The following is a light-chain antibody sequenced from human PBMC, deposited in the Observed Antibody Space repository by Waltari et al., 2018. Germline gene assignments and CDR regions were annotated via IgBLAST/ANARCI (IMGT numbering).Light chain of an antibody. V-gene: IGLV2-14*03. Sequence: QSVVTQPDFVSGSPGQSITISCTVPPTDLNTYNFSPWYQKYPGKAPRLIIYDVSARPSGISSRFSGSKSGNTASLTISGLQAEDEADYYCSSFASTTTVFGGGTKVTVL. CDR1: PTDLNTYNF. J-gene: IGLJ3*02. CDR3: SSFASTTTV. CDR2: DVS.